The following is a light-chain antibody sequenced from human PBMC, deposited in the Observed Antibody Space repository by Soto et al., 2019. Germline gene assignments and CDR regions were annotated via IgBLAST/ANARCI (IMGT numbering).Light chain of an antibody. CDR2: GNI. J-gene: IGLJ2*01. CDR3: QSYDSSLSGVV. V-gene: IGLV1-40*01. Sequence: QSVLTQPPSVSGAPGQRVTISCTGSSSNIGAGYDVHWYLQLPGTAPKLLIYGNINRPSGVPDLFSGSKSGTSASLAITGLQAEDEADYYCQSYDSSLSGVVFGGGTKLTVL. CDR1: SSNIGAGYD.